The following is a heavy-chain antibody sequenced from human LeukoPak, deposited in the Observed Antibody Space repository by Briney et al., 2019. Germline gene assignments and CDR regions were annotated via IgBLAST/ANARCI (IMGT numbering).Heavy chain of an antibody. J-gene: IGHJ6*02. V-gene: IGHV1-8*01. CDR1: GYTFTRYD. Sequence: ASVKVSCKASGYTFTRYDSSWVRQATGQGLDWMGWMNPTSGDTEYAQKFQGRIAMTMRSSISTAYMELNSLRSEDTAVYYCARGHNSYGMDVWGQGTTVTVTS. CDR3: ARGHNSYGMDV. CDR2: MNPTSGDT.